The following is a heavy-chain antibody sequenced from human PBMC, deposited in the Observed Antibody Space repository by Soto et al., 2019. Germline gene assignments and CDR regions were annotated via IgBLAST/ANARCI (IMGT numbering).Heavy chain of an antibody. J-gene: IGHJ4*02. V-gene: IGHV3-23*01. CDR3: TKMAGSGNYYSNFDY. CDR2: ISGSGSPT. CDR1: GFNFVSYS. D-gene: IGHD3-10*01. Sequence: GGSLRLSGVVSGFNFVSYSLSWVRQAPGRGLEWISGISGSGSPTDYADSVKGRFSISRDNSKNILYLQMSGLRAEDTAVYYCTKMAGSGNYYSNFDYLGQGTQVTVCS.